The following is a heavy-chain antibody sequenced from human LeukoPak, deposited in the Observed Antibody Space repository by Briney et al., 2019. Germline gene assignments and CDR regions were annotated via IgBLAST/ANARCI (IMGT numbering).Heavy chain of an antibody. CDR1: GFTFSSYG. J-gene: IGHJ4*02. CDR3: AKDDRWLQFCC. CDR2: IIPSGHTT. Sequence: GGTLRLSCAASGFTFSSYGMSWVRQAPGKGLEWVSGIIPSGHTTYYADSVRGRLTISRDNSRNTLYLQMNSLRAEDTAVYYCAKDDRWLQFCCWGQGTLVTVSA. V-gene: IGHV3-23*01. D-gene: IGHD5-24*01.